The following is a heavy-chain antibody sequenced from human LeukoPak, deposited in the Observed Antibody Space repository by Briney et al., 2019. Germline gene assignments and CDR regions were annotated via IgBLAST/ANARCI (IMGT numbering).Heavy chain of an antibody. D-gene: IGHD3-10*01. Sequence: GGSLRLSCAASGFTFSSYWMHWVRQVPGKGLVWVSRIKSDGTTTNYADSVKGRFTISRDNAKNTLYPQMNSLRAEDTAVYYCAREEFKGFDYWGQGNLVTVSS. V-gene: IGHV3-74*01. CDR1: GFTFSSYW. J-gene: IGHJ4*02. CDR3: AREEFKGFDY. CDR2: IKSDGTTT.